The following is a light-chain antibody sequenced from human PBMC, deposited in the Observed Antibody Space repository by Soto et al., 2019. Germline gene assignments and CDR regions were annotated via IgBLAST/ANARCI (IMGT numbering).Light chain of an antibody. Sequence: DIQMTQSPSSLSASVGDRVTITCRASQSISSYLNWYQQKPGKAPKILIYGASTLERGVPSRFSGSGSGTEFTLTTTNLQPDDSATYYCQQYNTYSATFGQGTRLEIK. CDR1: QSISSY. CDR3: QQYNTYSAT. V-gene: IGKV1-5*01. J-gene: IGKJ5*01. CDR2: GAS.